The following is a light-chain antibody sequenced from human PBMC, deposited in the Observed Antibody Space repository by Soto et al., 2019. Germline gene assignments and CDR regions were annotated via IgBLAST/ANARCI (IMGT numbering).Light chain of an antibody. CDR3: QQYNNWPPWT. CDR2: DAS. CDR1: QSVSSN. V-gene: IGKV3-15*01. Sequence: EIVMTQSPATLSVSPGERATLSCRASQSVSSNLAWYQQKPGQAPRLLIYDASTRATGIPARFSGSGSGTEVTLTISSLQYEDFAVYYCQQYNNWPPWTFGQGTKLEIK. J-gene: IGKJ2*02.